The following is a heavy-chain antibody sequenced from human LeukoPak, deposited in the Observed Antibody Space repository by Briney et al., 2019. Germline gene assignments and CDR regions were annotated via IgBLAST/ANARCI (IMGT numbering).Heavy chain of an antibody. Sequence: SQTLSLTCTVSGDSISSGDYYWSWIRQHPGKGLEWIGYIFYSGSTYFNPSLKSRVTISVVTSKNQFPLRLSSVTAADTAVYYCARGPITIFGVVPPHFFDYWGQGTLVTVSS. D-gene: IGHD3-3*01. CDR3: ARGPITIFGVVPPHFFDY. CDR2: IFYSGST. J-gene: IGHJ4*02. V-gene: IGHV4-31*03. CDR1: GDSISSGDYY.